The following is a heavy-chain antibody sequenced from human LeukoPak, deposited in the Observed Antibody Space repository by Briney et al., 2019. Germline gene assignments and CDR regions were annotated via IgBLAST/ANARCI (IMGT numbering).Heavy chain of an antibody. D-gene: IGHD2-15*01. Sequence: GRSLRLSCAASGLSFSSYAISCVSHAPREWRGWVSAISGSGGSTHYADAVKGRFTISRDNSKNTVYLQMNSLRAEDTAVYYGARDKRVPVPATHGGFDYWGQGTLVTASS. CDR3: ARDKRVPVPATHGGFDY. J-gene: IGHJ4*02. V-gene: IGHV3-23*01. CDR2: ISGSGGST. CDR1: GLSFSSYA.